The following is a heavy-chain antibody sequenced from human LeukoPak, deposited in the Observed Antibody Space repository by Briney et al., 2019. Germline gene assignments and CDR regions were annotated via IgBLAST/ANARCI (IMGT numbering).Heavy chain of an antibody. CDR2: ISGSGGST. CDR1: GFTFSSYA. Sequence: GGSLRLSCAASGFTFSSYAMSWVRQAPGKGLEWVSAISGSGGSTYYADSVKGRFTISRDNSKNTLYLQMNSLRAEDTAVYYCAKVLGYCTNGVCYGNAFDIWGQGTTVTVSS. CDR3: AKVLGYCTNGVCYGNAFDI. J-gene: IGHJ3*02. D-gene: IGHD2-8*01. V-gene: IGHV3-23*01.